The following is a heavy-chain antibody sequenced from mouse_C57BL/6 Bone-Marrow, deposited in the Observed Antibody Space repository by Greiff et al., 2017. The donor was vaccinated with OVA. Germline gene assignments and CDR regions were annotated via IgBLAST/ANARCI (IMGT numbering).Heavy chain of an antibody. Sequence: EVHLVESGGDLVKPGGSLKLSCAASGFTFSSYGMSWVRQTPDKRLEWVATISSGGSYTYYPDSVKGRFTISRDNAKNTLYLQRSSLKAEDTAMYYCARGGYAMDYWGQGTSVTVSS. V-gene: IGHV5-6*01. CDR3: ARGGYAMDY. CDR1: GFTFSSYG. J-gene: IGHJ4*01. CDR2: ISSGGSYT.